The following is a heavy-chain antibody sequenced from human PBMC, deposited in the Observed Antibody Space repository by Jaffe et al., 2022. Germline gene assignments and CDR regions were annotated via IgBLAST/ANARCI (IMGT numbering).Heavy chain of an antibody. Sequence: EVQLLESGGGLVQPGGSLRLSCAASGFTFSSYAMSWVRQAPGKGLEWVSAISGSGGSTYYADSVKGRFTISRDNSKNTLYLQMNSLRAEDTAVYYCAKDKTYYDFWSGYSDDAFDIWGQGTMVTVSS. J-gene: IGHJ3*02. V-gene: IGHV3-23*01. CDR3: AKDKTYYDFWSGYSDDAFDI. CDR1: GFTFSSYA. D-gene: IGHD3-3*01. CDR2: ISGSGGST.